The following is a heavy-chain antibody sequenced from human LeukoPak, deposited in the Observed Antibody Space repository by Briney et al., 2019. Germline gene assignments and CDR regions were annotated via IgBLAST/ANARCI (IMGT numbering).Heavy chain of an antibody. CDR1: GGSLNSNY. CDR3: ARYCSRGDSMLDC. V-gene: IGHV4-59*01. Sequence: PSETLFLTCDVSGGSLNSNYWSWIRQPPWKRLEWIGYIYYNGETNYNPSLKSRVTMSVDMSMHQFSLKLNSVTAMDTAMYYCARYCSRGDSMLDCWGQRTLVTVSS. D-gene: IGHD2-21*02. CDR2: IYYNGET. J-gene: IGHJ4*02.